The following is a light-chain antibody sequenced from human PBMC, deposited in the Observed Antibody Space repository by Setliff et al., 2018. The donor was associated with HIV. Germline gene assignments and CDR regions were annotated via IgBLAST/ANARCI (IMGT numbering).Light chain of an antibody. CDR3: CAYAGSDTGV. V-gene: IGLV2-23*02. Sequence: QSALSQPASVSGSPGQSITISCTGTSTDIGHYGLVSWYQQHPGRAPQLILFDVNKRPSGVSSRFFGSKSGNTAPLSISGLQAGDEADYFCCAYAGSDTGVFGTGTKVTVL. J-gene: IGLJ1*01. CDR1: STDIGHYGL. CDR2: DVN.